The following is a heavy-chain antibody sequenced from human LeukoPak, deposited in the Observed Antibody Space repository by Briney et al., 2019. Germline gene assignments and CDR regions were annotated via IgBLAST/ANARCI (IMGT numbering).Heavy chain of an antibody. CDR1: GFALSSYW. V-gene: IGHV3-7*01. J-gene: IGHJ4*02. Sequence: PGGSLRLSCAASGFALSSYWMSWVRQAPGKGLEWVANIKQDGSEKYYVDAVKGRFTISRDNAENSLYLKMNDLKVEDTAVYYCGRDNGGGDYWGQGTLVTVSS. CDR3: GRDNGGGDY. CDR2: IKQDGSEK. D-gene: IGHD3-10*01.